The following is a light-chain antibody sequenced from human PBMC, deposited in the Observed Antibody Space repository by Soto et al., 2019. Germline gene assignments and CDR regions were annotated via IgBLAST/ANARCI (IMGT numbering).Light chain of an antibody. Sequence: DIQMTQSPSSLSASVGDRVTITCRASQSISSYVNWYQQKPGKAPKLLIYAANNMQSGVPSRFSGRGAGTDFTLTISSLQPGDFATYFCQQSYSIPWTIGQGTKVEIK. V-gene: IGKV1-39*01. J-gene: IGKJ1*01. CDR2: AAN. CDR3: QQSYSIPWT. CDR1: QSISSY.